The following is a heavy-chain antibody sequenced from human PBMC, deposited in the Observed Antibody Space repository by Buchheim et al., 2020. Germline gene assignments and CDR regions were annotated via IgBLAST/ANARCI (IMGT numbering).Heavy chain of an antibody. CDR1: GGSIRGFY. V-gene: IGHV4-59*01. J-gene: IGHJ4*02. CDR3: ARYWDGLYFDY. CDR2: IHYSGST. D-gene: IGHD1-26*01. Sequence: VQLQESGPGLVKPWETLSLTCAVSGGSIRGFYWSWVRQLPGKGLEWIGYIHYSGSTSYNPSLKSRVTLSVDTSKNQFSLKLSSVTAADTALYYCARYWDGLYFDYWGQGTL.